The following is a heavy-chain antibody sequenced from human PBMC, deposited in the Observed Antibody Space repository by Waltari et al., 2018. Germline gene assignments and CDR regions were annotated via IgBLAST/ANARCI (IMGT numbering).Heavy chain of an antibody. J-gene: IGHJ4*02. CDR2: IYTSGST. D-gene: IGHD1-26*01. CDR3: ARGPGGGIDY. CDR1: GGSISSGSYY. Sequence: QVQLQESGPGLVKPSQTLSLTCTVSGGSISSGSYYWSWIRQPAGKGLEWIGYIYTSGSTNYNPSLKSRVTISVDTSKNQFSLKLSSVTAADTAVYYCARGPGGGIDYWGQGTLVTVSS. V-gene: IGHV4-61*09.